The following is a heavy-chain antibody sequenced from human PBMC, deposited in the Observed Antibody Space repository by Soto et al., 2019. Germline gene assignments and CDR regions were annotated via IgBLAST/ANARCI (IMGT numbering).Heavy chain of an antibody. CDR3: ARAGYSSSPGAFDI. CDR2: IIPIFGTA. V-gene: IGHV1-69*13. J-gene: IGHJ3*02. CDR1: GGTFSSYA. Sequence: ASVKVSCKASGGTFSSYAISWVRQAPGQGLEWMGGIIPIFGTANYAQKFQGRVTITADESTSTAYMELSSLRSEDTAVYYCARAGYSSSPGAFDIWGQGTMVTVSS. D-gene: IGHD6-6*01.